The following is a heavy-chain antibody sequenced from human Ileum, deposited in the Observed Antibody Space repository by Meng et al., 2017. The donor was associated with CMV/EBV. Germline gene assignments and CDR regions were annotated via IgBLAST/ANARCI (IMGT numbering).Heavy chain of an antibody. D-gene: IGHD3-22*01. CDR3: ARGGGLPYYYDSSGYYPFFDY. V-gene: IGHV4-31*02. CDR1: GGYY. Sequence: GGYYWSWIRQPPGKGLEWIGYIYYSGSTYYNPSLKSRVIISVDTSKDQFSLKLSSVTAADTAVYYCARGGGLPYYYDSSGYYPFFDYWGQGTLVTVSS. J-gene: IGHJ4*02. CDR2: IYYSGST.